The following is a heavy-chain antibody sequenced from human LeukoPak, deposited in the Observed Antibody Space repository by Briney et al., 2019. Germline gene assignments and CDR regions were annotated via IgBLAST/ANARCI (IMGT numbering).Heavy chain of an antibody. J-gene: IGHJ4*02. CDR1: GFTFTSYG. V-gene: IGHV3-30*19. Sequence: GGSLRLSCEASGFTFTSYGIHWVRQAPGKGLEWVAVISYDGSNKYYADSVKGRFAISRDNSKNTVYLQMNSLRAEDTAVYYCARNYASGTYDFGYWGKGALVTVSS. CDR2: ISYDGSNK. CDR3: ARNYASGTYDFGY. D-gene: IGHD3-10*01.